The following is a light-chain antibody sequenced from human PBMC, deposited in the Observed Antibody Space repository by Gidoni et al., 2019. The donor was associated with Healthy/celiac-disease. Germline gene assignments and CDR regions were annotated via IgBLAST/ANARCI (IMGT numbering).Light chain of an antibody. J-gene: IGLJ2*01. Sequence: QSALTQPVSVSGSPGQSITISCTGTSSDVGGYNYVSWYQQHPGKAPNLMIYEVSNRPSGVSNHFSGSKSGNTASLTISGLQAEDEADYYCSSYTSSSTRVFGGGTKLTVL. CDR2: EVS. V-gene: IGLV2-14*01. CDR1: SSDVGGYNY. CDR3: SSYTSSSTRV.